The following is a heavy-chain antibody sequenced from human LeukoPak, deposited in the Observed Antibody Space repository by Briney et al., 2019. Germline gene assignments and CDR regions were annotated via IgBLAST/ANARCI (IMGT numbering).Heavy chain of an antibody. CDR1: GGSFSGYY. CDR2: INHSGST. CDR3: ARTRYTLDY. Sequence: SETLSLTCAVYGGSFSGYYWSWIRQPPGQGLEWIGEINHSGSTNYNPSLKSRVTISVDTSKNQFSLKLSSLTAADTAVYYCARTRYTLDYWGQGTLVTVSS. J-gene: IGHJ4*02. V-gene: IGHV4-34*01. D-gene: IGHD2-2*02.